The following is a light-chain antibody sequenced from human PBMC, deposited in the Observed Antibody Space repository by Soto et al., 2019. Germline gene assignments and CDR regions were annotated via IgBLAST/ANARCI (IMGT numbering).Light chain of an antibody. CDR1: QSLVHSNGNTF. Sequence: EVVMTQSPLSLPVTLGQPASISCRSSQSLVHSNGNTFLTWFQQRPGQSPRRLIYKVSIRDFGVSDRFSGSGSGTDFTLKISKVEAEDVGVYYCMQGTYAPKTFGQGTKVDI. J-gene: IGKJ1*01. CDR2: KVS. CDR3: MQGTYAPKT. V-gene: IGKV2-30*02.